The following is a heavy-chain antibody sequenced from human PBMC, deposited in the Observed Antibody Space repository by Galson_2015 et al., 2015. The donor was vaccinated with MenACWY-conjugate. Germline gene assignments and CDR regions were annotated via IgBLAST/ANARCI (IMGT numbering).Heavy chain of an antibody. D-gene: IGHD6-19*01. CDR1: GVAFSNYC. CDR2: ICAGGISI. Sequence: SLRLCCEASGVAFSNYCRHWVRQAPGKGLECVSRICAGGISIMYGDSVRGRFTISRDDAENTLYLQMDSLRADDTAVYFCVRGSSGWRGMDIWGQGTTVTVSS. CDR3: VRGSSGWRGMDI. V-gene: IGHV3-74*03. J-gene: IGHJ6*02.